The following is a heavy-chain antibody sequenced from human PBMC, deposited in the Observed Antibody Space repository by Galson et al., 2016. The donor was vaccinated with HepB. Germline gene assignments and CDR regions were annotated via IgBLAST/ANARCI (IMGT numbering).Heavy chain of an antibody. CDR3: ATQLHLIIVPGAFDS. J-gene: IGHJ4*02. Sequence: SLRLSCAGSGFSFNMYAMTWVRQAPGKGLEWISYISNTGNTIYYADSVKGRFTIPRDNAKNSVYLQMNTLRGEDTAVYYCATQLHLIIVPGAFDSWGQGTLVTVSS. CDR2: ISNTGNTI. V-gene: IGHV3-11*01. CDR1: GFSFNMYA. D-gene: IGHD2/OR15-2a*01.